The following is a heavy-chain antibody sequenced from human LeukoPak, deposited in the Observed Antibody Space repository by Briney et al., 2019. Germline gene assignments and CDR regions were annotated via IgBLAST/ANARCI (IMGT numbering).Heavy chain of an antibody. CDR1: GGSFSGYY. Sequence: SETLSLTCAVYGGSFSGYYWSWIRQPPGKGLEWIGYIYYSGSTNYNPSLKSRVTISVDTSKNEFSLKLTSVTAADTAVYYCARGGSYCSGGSCYLTIFNYWGQGTLVTVSS. J-gene: IGHJ4*02. CDR3: ARGGSYCSGGSCYLTIFNY. V-gene: IGHV4-59*08. CDR2: IYYSGST. D-gene: IGHD2-15*01.